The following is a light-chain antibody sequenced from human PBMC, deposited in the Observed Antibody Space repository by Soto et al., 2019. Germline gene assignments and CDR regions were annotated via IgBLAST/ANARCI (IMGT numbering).Light chain of an antibody. CDR3: LLSYSGARPYV. J-gene: IGLJ1*01. V-gene: IGLV7-46*01. CDR1: TGAVTSGHY. CDR2: DTS. Sequence: VVTQEPSLTVSPGGTVTLTCGSSTGAVTSGHYPYWFQQKPGQAPRTLIYDTSNKHSWTPARFSGSLLGGKAALTLSGAQPEDEAEYYCLLSYSGARPYVFGTGTKLTVL.